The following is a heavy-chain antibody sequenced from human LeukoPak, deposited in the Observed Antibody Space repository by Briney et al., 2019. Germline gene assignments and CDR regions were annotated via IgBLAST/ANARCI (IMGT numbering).Heavy chain of an antibody. J-gene: IGHJ6*03. CDR3: ASQEDSVVVPAAIDYYYYYMDV. CDR2: IIPIFGTA. CDR1: GGTFSSYA. V-gene: IGHV1-69*13. D-gene: IGHD2-2*01. Sequence: ASVKVSCKASGGTFSSYAISWVRQAPGQGLEWMGGIIPIFGTANYAQKFQGRVTITADESTSTAYMELSSLRSEDTAVYYCASQEDSVVVPAAIDYYYYYMDVWGKGTTVTVSS.